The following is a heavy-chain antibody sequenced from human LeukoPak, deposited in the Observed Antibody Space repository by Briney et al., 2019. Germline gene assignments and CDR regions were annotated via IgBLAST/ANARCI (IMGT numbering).Heavy chain of an antibody. V-gene: IGHV1-2*02. D-gene: IGHD3-22*01. Sequence: ASVKVSCKASGYTFSGYYIHWVRQAPGQGLEWMGWVNPNSSGTNYGQNFQGRVTMTRDTSISTAYMELRGLTPDDTAVYYRARAGYYDSSGYYHPFDYWGQGIVVTVSS. CDR1: GYTFSGYY. CDR2: VNPNSSGT. J-gene: IGHJ4*02. CDR3: ARAGYYDSSGYYHPFDY.